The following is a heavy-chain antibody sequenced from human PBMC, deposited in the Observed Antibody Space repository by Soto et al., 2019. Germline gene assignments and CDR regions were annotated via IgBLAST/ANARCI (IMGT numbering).Heavy chain of an antibody. D-gene: IGHD3-3*01. CDR1: GYTFTSYG. CDR2: ISAYNGNT. V-gene: IGHV1-18*01. J-gene: IGHJ4*02. CDR3: ARGVGYDFWSGYYTDIDY. Sequence: QVQLVQSGAEVKKPGASVKVSCKASGYTFTSYGISWVRQAPGQGLEWMGWISAYNGNTNYAQKLQGRVTMTTDTSTSTAYRERRSLRSDDTAVYYCARGVGYDFWSGYYTDIDYWGQGTLVTVSS.